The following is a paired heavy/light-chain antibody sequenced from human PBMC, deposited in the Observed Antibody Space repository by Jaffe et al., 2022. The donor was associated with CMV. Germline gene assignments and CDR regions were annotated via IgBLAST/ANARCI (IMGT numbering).Light chain of an antibody. J-gene: IGLJ1*01. CDR3: SSYTSSSTLVYV. V-gene: IGLV2-14*03. CDR1: SSDVGGYNY. Sequence: QSALTQPASVSGSPGQSITISCTGTSSDVGGYNYVSWYQQHPGKAPKLMIYDVSNRPSGVSNRFSGSKSGNTASLTISGLQAEDEADYYCSSYTSSSTLVYVFGTGTKVTVL. CDR2: DVS.
Heavy chain of an antibody. CDR1: GFTFSSYG. J-gene: IGHJ5*02. CDR2: IWYDGSNK. D-gene: IGHD6-13*01. CDR3: ARGDYSSSWYVRIYNWFDP. V-gene: IGHV3-33*01. Sequence: QVQLVESGGGVVQPGRSLRLSCAASGFTFSSYGMHWVRQAPGKGLEWVAVIWYDGSNKYYADSVKGRFTISRDNSKNTLYLQMNSLRAEDTAVYYCARGDYSSSWYVRIYNWFDPWGQGTLVTVSS.